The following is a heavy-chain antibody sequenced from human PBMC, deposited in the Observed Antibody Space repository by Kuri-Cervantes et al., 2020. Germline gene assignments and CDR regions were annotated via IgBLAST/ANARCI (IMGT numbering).Heavy chain of an antibody. V-gene: IGHV3-30*15. J-gene: IGHJ4*02. Sequence: GESLKISCTASGFTFSSYAMHWVRQAPGKGLEWVAVISSDGSNKYYAASVKGRFTISRDNSKNTLYLQMSSLSAEDTAVYYCARVRGYNWNDGEPLDYWCQRTLVTVSS. CDR3: ARVRGYNWNDGEPLDY. D-gene: IGHD1-20*01. CDR1: GFTFSSYA. CDR2: ISSDGSNK.